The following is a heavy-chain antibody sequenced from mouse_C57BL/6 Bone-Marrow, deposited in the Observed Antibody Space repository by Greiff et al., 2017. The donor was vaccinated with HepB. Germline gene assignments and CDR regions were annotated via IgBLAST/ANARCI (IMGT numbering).Heavy chain of an antibody. Sequence: EVQLVESEGGLVQPGSSMKLSCTASGFTFSDYYMAWVRQVPEKGLEWVANINYDGSSTYYLDSLKSRFIISRDNAKNILYLQMSSLKSEDTATYYCARWLLGGYAMDYWGQGTSVTVSS. V-gene: IGHV5-16*01. J-gene: IGHJ4*01. D-gene: IGHD2-3*01. CDR2: INYDGSST. CDR3: ARWLLGGYAMDY. CDR1: GFTFSDYY.